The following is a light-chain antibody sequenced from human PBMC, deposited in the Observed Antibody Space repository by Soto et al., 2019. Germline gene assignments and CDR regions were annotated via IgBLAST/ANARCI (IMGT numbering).Light chain of an antibody. V-gene: IGKV1-33*01. CDR3: IQYYNVPP. Sequence: DIQMTQSPSSLSASVGDRVTITCQASQDISNSLSWFQQKPGKAPKLLITHAATLEAGVPSRFSASGSGTGFTFTISRRQPGDIAAYLCIQYYNVPPFGLRTKLVVK. CDR2: HAA. CDR1: QDISNS. J-gene: IGKJ2*01.